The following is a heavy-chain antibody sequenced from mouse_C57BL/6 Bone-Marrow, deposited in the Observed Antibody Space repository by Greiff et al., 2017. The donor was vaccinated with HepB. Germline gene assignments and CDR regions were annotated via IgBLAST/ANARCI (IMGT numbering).Heavy chain of an antibody. D-gene: IGHD2-5*01. CDR1: GFTFSDHG. CDR3: ARRGVTTHYYAMDY. V-gene: IGHV5-15*01. CDR2: ISNLAYSI. J-gene: IGHJ4*01. Sequence: EVKLMESGGGLVQPGGSLKLSCAASGFTFSDHGMAWVRQAPRKGPEWVAFISNLAYSIYYADTVTGRFTISRENAKNTLYLEMSSLRSEDTAMYYCARRGVTTHYYAMDYWGQGTSVTVSS.